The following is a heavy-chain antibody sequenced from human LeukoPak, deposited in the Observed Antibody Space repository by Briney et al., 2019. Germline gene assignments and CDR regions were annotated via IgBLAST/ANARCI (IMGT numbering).Heavy chain of an antibody. D-gene: IGHD3-22*01. CDR1: GFTFSTYG. V-gene: IGHV3-30*18. CDR2: ISYDGSNS. CDR3: AKGMDSSGYLHAFDI. Sequence: GGSLRLSCAASGFTFSTYGMHWVRQAPGKGLEWVAVISYDGSNSYYADSVKGRFTISRDNSKNTLYLQMNSLRAEDTAVYYCAKGMDSSGYLHAFDIWGQGTMVTVSS. J-gene: IGHJ3*02.